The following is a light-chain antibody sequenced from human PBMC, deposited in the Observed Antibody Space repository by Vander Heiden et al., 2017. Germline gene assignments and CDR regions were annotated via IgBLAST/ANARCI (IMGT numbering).Light chain of an antibody. Sequence: QSVLTQPPSVSGAPGQRVTISCTGSSSNIGTGYDVHWYQQLPVTAPNLLIYGNTNRPSVVPDRFSGSKSGTSASLAIAGLQAEDEADYYCQSYDSSLTGSVFGTGTKVTVL. CDR1: SSNIGTGYD. CDR3: QSYDSSLTGSV. J-gene: IGLJ1*01. CDR2: GNT. V-gene: IGLV1-40*01.